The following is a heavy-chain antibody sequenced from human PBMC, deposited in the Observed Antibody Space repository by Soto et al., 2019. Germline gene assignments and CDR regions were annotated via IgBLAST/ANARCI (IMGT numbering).Heavy chain of an antibody. CDR3: ARDRYSYGASPVYYYYGMDV. D-gene: IGHD5-18*01. CDR2: IIPIFGTA. Sequence: QVQLVQSGAEVKKPGSSVKVSCKASGGTFSSYAISWVRQAPGQGLEWMGGIIPIFGTANYAQKFQGRVTITADESTSTAYMGLSSLRSEDTAVYYCARDRYSYGASPVYYYYGMDVWGQGTTVTVSS. CDR1: GGTFSSYA. J-gene: IGHJ6*02. V-gene: IGHV1-69*01.